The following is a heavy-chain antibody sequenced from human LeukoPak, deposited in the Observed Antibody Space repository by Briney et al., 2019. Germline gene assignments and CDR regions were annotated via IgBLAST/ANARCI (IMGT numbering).Heavy chain of an antibody. CDR3: ARVRYYFDY. V-gene: IGHV3-21*01. CDR1: GSAFSTSG. J-gene: IGHJ4*02. CDR2: ISSGSNFI. Sequence: PGGSLRLSCAASGSAFSTSGMNWVGQAPGKGLEWVSYISSGSNFIFYGDSMRGRFTISRDNAKNTLYLQMNSLRAEDTAVYYCARVRYYFDYWGQGTLVTVSS.